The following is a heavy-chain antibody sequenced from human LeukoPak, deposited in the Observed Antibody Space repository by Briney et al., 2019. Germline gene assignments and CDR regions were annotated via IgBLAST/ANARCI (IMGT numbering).Heavy chain of an antibody. V-gene: IGHV4-39*01. CDR2: IYYSGST. Sequence: NTSETLSLTCAVYGGSFSGYYWGWIRQPPGKGLEWIGSIYYSGSTYYNPSLKSRVTISVDTSKNQFSLKLSSVTAADTAVYYCARLSYDSSGYYSGTSDYWGQGTLVTVSS. CDR3: ARLSYDSSGYYSGTSDY. D-gene: IGHD3-22*01. J-gene: IGHJ4*02. CDR1: GGSFSGYY.